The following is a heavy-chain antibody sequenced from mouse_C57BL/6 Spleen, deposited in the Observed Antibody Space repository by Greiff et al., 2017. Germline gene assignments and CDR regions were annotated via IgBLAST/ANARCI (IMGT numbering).Heavy chain of an antibody. V-gene: IGHV6-6*01. CDR2: IRNKANNHAT. CDR1: GFTFSDAW. J-gene: IGHJ3*01. D-gene: IGHD2-3*01. CDR3: TTSGGYYSAWFAY. Sequence: EVQVVESGGGLVQPGGSMKLSCAASGFTFSDAWMDWVRQSPEKGLEWVAEIRNKANNHATYYAESVKGRFTISRDDSKSSVYLQMNSLRAEDTGIYYCTTSGGYYSAWFAYWGQGTLVTVSA.